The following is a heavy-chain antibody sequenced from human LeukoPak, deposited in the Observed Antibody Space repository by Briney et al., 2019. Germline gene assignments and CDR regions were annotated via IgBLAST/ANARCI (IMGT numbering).Heavy chain of an antibody. D-gene: IGHD6-19*01. J-gene: IGHJ4*02. Sequence: SPTLSLTCAVAGPSISGRYWRWIRQPPGKGLEWSANWRYDGSPNYPPSLESRATVSLDTSKNQFSLRLTSVTAADTAVYYCVMTQKWLAFDYWGQGILVTVSS. CDR1: GPSISGRY. CDR2: WRYDGSP. CDR3: VMTQKWLAFDY. V-gene: IGHV4-59*08.